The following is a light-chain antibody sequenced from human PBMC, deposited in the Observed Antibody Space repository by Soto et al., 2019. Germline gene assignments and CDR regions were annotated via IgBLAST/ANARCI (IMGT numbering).Light chain of an antibody. CDR1: QSILYSSNNKNY. CDR2: WAS. V-gene: IGKV4-1*01. Sequence: DIVMTQSPDSLAVSLGERATINCKSSQSILYSSNNKNYLAGYQQKPGQPPKWLIYWASTRESGVPDRFSGSGSGTDFTLTISSLQAEDVAVYYCHQYYSTPWTFGQGTKVEIK. CDR3: HQYYSTPWT. J-gene: IGKJ1*01.